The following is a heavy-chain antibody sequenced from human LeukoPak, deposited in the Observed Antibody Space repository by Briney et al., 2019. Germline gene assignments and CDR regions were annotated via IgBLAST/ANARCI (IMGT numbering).Heavy chain of an antibody. CDR3: ARGRPEIGVPAAHPVTY. CDR1: GGSISSSSYY. J-gene: IGHJ4*02. D-gene: IGHD2-2*01. Sequence: PSETLSLTCTVSGGSISSSSYYWGWIRQPPGKGLEWIGSIYYSGSTYYNPSLKSRVTISVDTSKNQFSLKLSSVTAADTAVYYCARGRPEIGVPAAHPVTYWGQGTLVTVSS. CDR2: IYYSGST. V-gene: IGHV4-39*07.